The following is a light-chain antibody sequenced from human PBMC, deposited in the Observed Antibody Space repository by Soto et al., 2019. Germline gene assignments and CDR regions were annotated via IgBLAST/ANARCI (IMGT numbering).Light chain of an antibody. J-gene: IGKJ3*01. CDR2: DAS. CDR1: QDISNY. V-gene: IGKV1-33*01. CDR3: QHYDNLPRVT. Sequence: DIQMTQSPSSLSASVGDRVTITCQATQDISNYLIWYQQKPGKAPKLLIYDASNLETGVPSRFSGSGSGTDFLLTISSLQPEDTAIYYCQHYDNLPRVTFGPGTKVEIK.